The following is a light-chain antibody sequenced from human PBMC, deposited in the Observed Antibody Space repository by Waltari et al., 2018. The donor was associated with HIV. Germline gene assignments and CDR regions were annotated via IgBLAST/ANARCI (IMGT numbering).Light chain of an antibody. CDR3: ASYTADDTVL. Sequence: SDLTQPASVSGFLGQSITISCTGADSDFGFYNFLSWYQQQPGEVPKLLLYEVDTRASGVHGRFSGPKSGNTASMPISGLQVEDEGLYHCASYTADDTVLFGGGTTVTV. V-gene: IGLV2-14*01. J-gene: IGLJ2*01. CDR1: DSDFGFYNF. CDR2: EVD.